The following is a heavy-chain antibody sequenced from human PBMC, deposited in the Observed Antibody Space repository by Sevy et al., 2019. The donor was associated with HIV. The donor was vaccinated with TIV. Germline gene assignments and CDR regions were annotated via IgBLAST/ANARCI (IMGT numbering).Heavy chain of an antibody. D-gene: IGHD1-7*01. J-gene: IGHJ5*02. CDR2: ISGSGGLT. CDR3: AKPNWNFSADWFDT. CDR1: GLTSGAFA. V-gene: IGHV3-23*01. Sequence: GGSLRLSCKVTGLTSGAFAMSWVRQTPGKGLEWISSISGSGGLTHYADSVKGRFTISRDKSKGTVDLEMNSLRGDDTAVYYCAKPNWNFSADWFDTWGQGTLVTVSS.